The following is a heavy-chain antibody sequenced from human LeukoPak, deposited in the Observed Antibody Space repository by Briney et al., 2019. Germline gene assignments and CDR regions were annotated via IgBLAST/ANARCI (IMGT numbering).Heavy chain of an antibody. D-gene: IGHD6-6*01. V-gene: IGHV3-21*01. Sequence: GGALRLSCASSGFTFSTYSMNWVRQAPGKGLEGVSSITRCSTYISYADSVKGRFTISRDNPKSSLYPQINSLRAEDTAVYYCVRWEYSSSPGHYNYYMDVWGKGTTVTVSS. CDR1: GFTFSTYS. J-gene: IGHJ6*03. CDR3: VRWEYSSSPGHYNYYMDV. CDR2: ITRCSTYI.